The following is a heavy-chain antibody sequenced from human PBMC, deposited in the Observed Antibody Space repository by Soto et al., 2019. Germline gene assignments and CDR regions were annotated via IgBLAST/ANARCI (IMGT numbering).Heavy chain of an antibody. J-gene: IGHJ4*02. CDR2: SSNSGTYT. Sequence: GGSLRLSCAASGFTVNDYYMSWIRQAPGKGLEWLSYSSNSGTYTRYADSVKGRFSISRDNAKNSLYLQINSLRGEDSATYYCARSGDNYNVLDYWGQGTPVTVSS. D-gene: IGHD3-10*02. V-gene: IGHV3-11*06. CDR3: ARSGDNYNVLDY. CDR1: GFTVNDYY.